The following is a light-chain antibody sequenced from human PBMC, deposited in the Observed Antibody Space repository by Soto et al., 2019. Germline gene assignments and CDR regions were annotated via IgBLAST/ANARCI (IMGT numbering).Light chain of an antibody. CDR3: HQYYTTPWT. J-gene: IGKJ1*01. CDR2: WAS. V-gene: IGKV4-1*01. Sequence: DIVMTQSPDSLAVSLGERATINCKSSQSVLYSSNNKNYLAWHQQKPRQPPKLLIYWASTRQSGVPDRFSGSGSGTDFTLTISILQAEDVAVYYCHQYYTTPWTFGQGTKVEIK. CDR1: QSVLYSSNNKNY.